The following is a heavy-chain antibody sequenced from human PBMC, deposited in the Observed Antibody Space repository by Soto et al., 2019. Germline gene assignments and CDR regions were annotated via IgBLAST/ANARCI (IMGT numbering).Heavy chain of an antibody. CDR2: ISGSGGST. V-gene: IGHV3-23*01. Sequence: PGGSLRLSCAASGFTFSSYAISWVRQAPGKGLEWVSAISGSGGSTYYADSVKGRFTISRDNSKNTLYLQMNSLRAEDTAVYYCAKGGPNYYDSSGYYLDSPGCDMDVWGQGTTVTVS. D-gene: IGHD3-22*01. CDR3: AKGGPNYYDSSGYYLDSPGCDMDV. CDR1: GFTFSSYA. J-gene: IGHJ6*02.